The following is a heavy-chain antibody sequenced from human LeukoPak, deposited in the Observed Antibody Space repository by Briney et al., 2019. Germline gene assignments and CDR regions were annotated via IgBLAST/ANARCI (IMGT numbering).Heavy chain of an antibody. Sequence: GGSLRLSCAASGCTFSSYSMNWVRQAPGKGLEWVSSISSSSSYIYYADSVKGRFTISRDNAKNSLYLQMNSLRAEDTAVYYCARRHDYSNYPDYWGQGTLVTAS. J-gene: IGHJ4*02. CDR3: ARRHDYSNYPDY. CDR2: ISSSSSYI. V-gene: IGHV3-21*01. CDR1: GCTFSSYS. D-gene: IGHD4-11*01.